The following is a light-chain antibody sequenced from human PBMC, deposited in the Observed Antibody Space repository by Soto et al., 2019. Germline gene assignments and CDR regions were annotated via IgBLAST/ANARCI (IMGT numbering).Light chain of an antibody. J-gene: IGLJ2*01. Sequence: QSVLTQPASVSGSRGQSITISCTGTSSDVGGYNYVSWFQQNPGKAPKVMIYEVTNRPSGVSNRFSGSKSGNTASLTISGLQAEDEADYYCSSYTSSNTLIFGGGTKLTVL. CDR3: SSYTSSNTLI. CDR1: SSDVGGYNY. V-gene: IGLV2-14*01. CDR2: EVT.